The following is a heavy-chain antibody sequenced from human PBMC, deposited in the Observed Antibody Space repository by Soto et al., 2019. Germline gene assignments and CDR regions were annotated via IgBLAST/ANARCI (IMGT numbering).Heavy chain of an antibody. CDR3: TRGSCGSATCSPSGWLDP. CDR1: GYTFTGYF. CDR2: INPSGDGT. D-gene: IGHD2-2*01. Sequence: QVQLVQSGAEVKKPGASVKVSCKASGYTFTGYFVHWVRQAPGQGLEWMGLINPSGDGTSYAQKWQGRVTMTRDTSTSTVYMELSSLRSEDTAMYYCTRGSCGSATCSPSGWLDPWGQGTLVTVSS. V-gene: IGHV1-46*03. J-gene: IGHJ5*02.